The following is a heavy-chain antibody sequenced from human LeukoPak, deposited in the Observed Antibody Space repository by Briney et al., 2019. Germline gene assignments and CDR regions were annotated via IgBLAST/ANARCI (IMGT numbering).Heavy chain of an antibody. CDR1: GGSISSSNW. D-gene: IGHD3-22*01. Sequence: SETLSLTCAVSGGSISSSNWWSWVRQPPGNGLEWIGEIYHSGSTNYNPSLKSRVTISVDKSKNQFSLKLSSVTAADTAVYYCARGRETYYYDSSGYVYYFDYWGQGTLVTVSS. CDR3: ARGRETYYYDSSGYVYYFDY. J-gene: IGHJ4*02. CDR2: IYHSGST. V-gene: IGHV4-4*02.